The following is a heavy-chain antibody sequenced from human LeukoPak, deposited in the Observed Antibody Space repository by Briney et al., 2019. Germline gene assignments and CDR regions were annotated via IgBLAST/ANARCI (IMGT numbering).Heavy chain of an antibody. CDR2: LKSKGGGETA. CDR3: SWELDFSFGRRLEH. Sequence: GGSLRLSCAVSGFNFNDAWMSWVRQAPGKGLEWVGRLKSKGGGETADYSAPVKGRFTVSRDDSRNTLYLQMDSLKIEDTAVYFCSWELDFSFGRRLEHWGQGTLVTVAS. V-gene: IGHV3-15*01. D-gene: IGHD1-1*01. CDR1: GFNFNDAW. J-gene: IGHJ5*02.